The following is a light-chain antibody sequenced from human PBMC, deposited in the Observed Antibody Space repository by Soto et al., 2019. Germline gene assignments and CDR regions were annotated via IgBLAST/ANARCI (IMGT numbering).Light chain of an antibody. V-gene: IGKV3-11*01. CDR3: QQHSSWPKLT. CDR1: QSVSSY. J-gene: IGKJ4*01. Sequence: DIELTQSPATLSLSPGDRATLSCRASQSVSSYLAWYQQKPGQAPRLLVSDASNWATGIPARFSGSGSGTGLTLTISSLEPEDDAVYYCQQHSSWPKLTFGRGTKVEIK. CDR2: DAS.